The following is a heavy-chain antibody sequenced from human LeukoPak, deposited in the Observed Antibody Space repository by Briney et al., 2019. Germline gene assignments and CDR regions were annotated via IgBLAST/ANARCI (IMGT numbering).Heavy chain of an antibody. CDR3: ARHLRSTYYYDSSGYYPPYYFDY. J-gene: IGHJ4*02. CDR1: GGSISSSSYY. Sequence: SETLSLTCTVSGGSISSSSYYWGWLRQPPGKGLEWIGSIYYSGSTYYNPSLKSRVTISVDTSKNQFSLKLSSVTAADTAVYYCARHLRSTYYYDSSGYYPPYYFDYWGQGTLVTVSS. CDR2: IYYSGST. D-gene: IGHD3-22*01. V-gene: IGHV4-39*01.